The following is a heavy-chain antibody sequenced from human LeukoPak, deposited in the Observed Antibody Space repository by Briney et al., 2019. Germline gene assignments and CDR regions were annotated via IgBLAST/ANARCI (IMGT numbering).Heavy chain of an antibody. CDR3: ARVGTTNYYFYYMDV. CDR1: GFTFSTYT. CDR2: VSSSGGTI. Sequence: GGSLRLYCAASGFTFSTYTMNWVRQAPGKGLEWVSYVSSSGGTIYYADSVKGRFAISRDNAKNSLYLQMNSLRAEDTAVYYCARVGTTNYYFYYMDVWGKGTTVTVSS. V-gene: IGHV3-48*04. D-gene: IGHD2-2*01. J-gene: IGHJ6*03.